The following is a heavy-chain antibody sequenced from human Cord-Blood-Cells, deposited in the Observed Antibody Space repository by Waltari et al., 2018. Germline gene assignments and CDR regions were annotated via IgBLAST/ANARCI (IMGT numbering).Heavy chain of an antibody. CDR2: ISAYNGNT. Sequence: QVQLVQSGAEVKKPGASVKVSCKASGYPFTSYGISWVRQAPGQGLEWMGWISAYNGNTNYAQKLQGRVTMTTDTSTSTAYMELRSLISDDTAVYYCARVRKTVTTYDAFDIWGQGTMVTVSS. CDR3: ARVRKTVTTYDAFDI. CDR1: GYPFTSYG. J-gene: IGHJ3*02. D-gene: IGHD4-4*01. V-gene: IGHV1-18*01.